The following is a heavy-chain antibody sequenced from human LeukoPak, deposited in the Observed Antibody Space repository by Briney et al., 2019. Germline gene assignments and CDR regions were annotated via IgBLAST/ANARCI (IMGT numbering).Heavy chain of an antibody. D-gene: IGHD6-13*01. CDR1: GGTFSSYA. V-gene: IGHV1-69*13. J-gene: IGHJ4*02. CDR3: ARGPYSSSWYFDY. CDR2: IIPIFGTA. Sequence: GASVKVSCKASGGTFSSYAISWVRQAPGQGLEWMGGIIPIFGTANYAQKFQGRVTITADESTSTAYMELSSLRSEGTAVYYCARGPYSSSWYFDYWGQGTLVTVSS.